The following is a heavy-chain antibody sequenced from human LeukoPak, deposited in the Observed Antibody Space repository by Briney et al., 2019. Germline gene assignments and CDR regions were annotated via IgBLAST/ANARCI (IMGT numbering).Heavy chain of an antibody. D-gene: IGHD2-2*01. CDR3: ARAPHCSSTSCYHGGHNFDY. CDR1: GVSISNYY. CDR2: IHYSGIT. Sequence: SPSETLSLTCTVSGVSISNYYWSWIRQPPGKGLEWIGYIHYSGITNYSPSLKSRVTISVDTSKNQFSLKLSSVTAADAAVYYCARAPHCSSTSCYHGGHNFDYWGQGTLVTVSS. J-gene: IGHJ4*02. V-gene: IGHV4-59*08.